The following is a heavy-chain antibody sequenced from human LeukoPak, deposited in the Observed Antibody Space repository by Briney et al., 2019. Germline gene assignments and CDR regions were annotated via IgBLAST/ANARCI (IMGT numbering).Heavy chain of an antibody. Sequence: SETLSLTCTVSGGSISSYYWSWIRQPPGKGLEWIGEINHSGSTNYNPSLKSRFTISVDTSKNQFSLKLSSVTAADTAVYYCARDLGYCSGGSCYSHDAFDIWGQGTMVTVSS. V-gene: IGHV4-34*01. CDR2: INHSGST. CDR3: ARDLGYCSGGSCYSHDAFDI. J-gene: IGHJ3*02. CDR1: GGSISSYY. D-gene: IGHD2-15*01.